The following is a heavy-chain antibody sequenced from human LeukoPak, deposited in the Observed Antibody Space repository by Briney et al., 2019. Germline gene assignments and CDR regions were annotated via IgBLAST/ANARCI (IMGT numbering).Heavy chain of an antibody. Sequence: PGGSLRLSCVASGFTFKNYWMSWVRQAPGKGLEWVANIEADGTEKYYVGSVKGRFTVSRDNARNSLYLQMSSLRVEDTAVYYCARDPAAWDYWGQGTLVTVSS. D-gene: IGHD6-13*01. CDR3: ARDPAAWDY. V-gene: IGHV3-7*04. CDR1: GFTFKNYW. CDR2: IEADGTEK. J-gene: IGHJ4*02.